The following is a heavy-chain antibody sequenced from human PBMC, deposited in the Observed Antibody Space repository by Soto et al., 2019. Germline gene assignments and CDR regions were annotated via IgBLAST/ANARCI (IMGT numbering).Heavy chain of an antibody. CDR1: GFTFSDYY. D-gene: IGHD3-9*01. CDR2: ISSSGSTI. Sequence: PWWSLRLSCASSGFTFSDYYMSWIRKAPGKGLEWVSYISSSGSTIYYADSVKGRFTITRDNAKNSLYLQMNSLRAEDTAVYYCARTSAPIIRYFDWLPIIAPVDIWGQGTMVTGSS. J-gene: IGHJ3*02. CDR3: ARTSAPIIRYFDWLPIIAPVDI. V-gene: IGHV3-11*01.